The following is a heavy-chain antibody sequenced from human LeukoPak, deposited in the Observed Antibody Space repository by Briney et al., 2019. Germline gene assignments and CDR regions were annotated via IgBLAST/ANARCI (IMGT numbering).Heavy chain of an antibody. CDR2: IKSKTEGETT. CDR1: GFTFSNAW. J-gene: IGHJ4*02. Sequence: GGSLRLSCAASGFTFSNAWMTWVRQAPGKGLEWVGRIKSKTEGETTDYDAPVKGRFTISRDDSKDTVYLQMNSLKTEDTGVYFCTLSSSGWAFDHWGQGTLVTVSS. CDR3: TLSSSGWAFDH. V-gene: IGHV3-15*01. D-gene: IGHD6-19*01.